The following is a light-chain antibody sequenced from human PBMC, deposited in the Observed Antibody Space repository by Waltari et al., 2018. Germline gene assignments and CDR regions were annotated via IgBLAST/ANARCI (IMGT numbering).Light chain of an antibody. V-gene: IGKV3-15*01. Sequence: EIVMTQSPATLSVSPGERVTLSCRASQSVSSSLAWYQHRPGQAPRLLISGASTRATGVPTRFSGSGSGTEFTLTISSLQSEDFAVYYCQQYDDWPPITFGQGTRLEVK. CDR3: QQYDDWPPIT. J-gene: IGKJ5*01. CDR2: GAS. CDR1: QSVSSS.